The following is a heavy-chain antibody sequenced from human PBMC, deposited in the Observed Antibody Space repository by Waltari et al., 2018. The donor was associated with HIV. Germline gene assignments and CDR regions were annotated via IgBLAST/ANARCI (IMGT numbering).Heavy chain of an antibody. CDR3: AKDLYCGGGSCFSRVSDS. J-gene: IGHJ4*02. CDR2: ISGSGAST. CDR1: GFNFSTCA. V-gene: IGHV3-23*01. D-gene: IGHD2-15*01. Sequence: EIHLLQSGGGLVQPGGSLRLSCAASGFNFSTCAMNWVRQAPGKGLEWVSAISGSGASTYYTDSVKGRFTISRDNSKNTVHLQMTSLRAEDTALYYCAKDLYCGGGSCFSRVSDSWGQGTLVTVSP.